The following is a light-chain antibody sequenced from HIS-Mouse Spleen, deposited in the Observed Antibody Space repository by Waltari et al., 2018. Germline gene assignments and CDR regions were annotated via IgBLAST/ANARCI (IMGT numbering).Light chain of an antibody. CDR2: GAS. J-gene: IGKJ1*01. CDR1: QSVSSSY. Sequence: EIVLTPSPGTLSLSPGERAPLSCRASQSVSSSYLAWYQQKPGQAPRLLIYGASSRATGIPDRFSGSGSGTDFTLTISRLEPEDFAVYYCQQYGSSPRTFGQGTKVEIK. V-gene: IGKV3-20*01. CDR3: QQYGSSPRT.